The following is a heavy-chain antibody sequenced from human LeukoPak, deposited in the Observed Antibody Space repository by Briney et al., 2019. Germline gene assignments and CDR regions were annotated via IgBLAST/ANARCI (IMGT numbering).Heavy chain of an antibody. Sequence: ASVKVSCKTSGYTFTGYYMHWMRQAPGQGLEWMGWINLNSGGTNYAQKFQGRVTMTRDTSISTAYMELSRLRSDDTAVYYCARDQYSNYYGYWGQGTLVTVSS. CDR2: INLNSGGT. D-gene: IGHD4-11*01. J-gene: IGHJ4*02. V-gene: IGHV1-2*02. CDR1: GYTFTGYY. CDR3: ARDQYSNYYGY.